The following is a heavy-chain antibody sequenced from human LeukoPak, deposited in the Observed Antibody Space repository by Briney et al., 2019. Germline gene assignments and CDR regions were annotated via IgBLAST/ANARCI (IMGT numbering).Heavy chain of an antibody. J-gene: IGHJ3*02. D-gene: IGHD6-6*01. V-gene: IGHV1-69*13. CDR1: GGTFSSYA. CDR3: ARDRSFSSPDAFDI. CDR2: IIPIFGTA. Sequence: GASVKVSCKASGGTFSSYAISWVRQAPGQRLEWMGGIIPIFGTANYAQKFQGRVTITADESTSTAYMELSSLRSEDTAVYYCARDRSFSSPDAFDIWGQGTMVTVSS.